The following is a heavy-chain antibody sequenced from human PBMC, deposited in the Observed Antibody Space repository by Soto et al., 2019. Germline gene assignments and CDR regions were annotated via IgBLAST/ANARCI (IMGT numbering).Heavy chain of an antibody. CDR1: GFTFSSYS. V-gene: IGHV3-48*01. Sequence: GGSLRLSCAASGFTFSSYSMNWVRQAPGKGLEWVSYISSSSSTIYYADSVKGRFTISRDNAKNSLYLQMNSLRAEDTAVYYCARDLPDFWSGYYNTNFDYWGQGTLVTVSS. CDR3: ARDLPDFWSGYYNTNFDY. D-gene: IGHD3-3*01. CDR2: ISSSSSTI. J-gene: IGHJ4*02.